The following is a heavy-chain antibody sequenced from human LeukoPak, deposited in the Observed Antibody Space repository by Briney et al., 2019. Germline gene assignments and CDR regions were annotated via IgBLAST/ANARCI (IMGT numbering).Heavy chain of an antibody. J-gene: IGHJ4*02. CDR1: GGTVSGYG. CDR2: ISGGGGTI. CDR3: ARGYSNPPLEY. D-gene: IGHD4-11*01. Sequence: PGGSLRLSCAASGGTVSGYGMNWVRQAPGKGLEWVSSISGGGGTIHYADSLKGRFTISRDNAKNSLYLQMNSLRAEDTAVYYCARGYSNPPLEYWGQGTLVTVSS. V-gene: IGHV3-48*01.